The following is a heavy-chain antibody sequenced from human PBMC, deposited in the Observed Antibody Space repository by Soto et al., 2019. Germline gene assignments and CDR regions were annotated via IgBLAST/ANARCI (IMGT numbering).Heavy chain of an antibody. CDR3: ARVRDIAARPRWFDP. CDR1: GGSFSGYY. J-gene: IGHJ5*02. Sequence: PSETLSLTCAVYGGSFSGYYWSWIRQPPGKGLEWIGEINHSGSTNYNPSLKSRVTISVDTSKNQFSLKLSSVTVADTAVYYCARVRDIAARPRWFDPWGQGTLVTVSS. CDR2: INHSGST. D-gene: IGHD6-6*01. V-gene: IGHV4-34*01.